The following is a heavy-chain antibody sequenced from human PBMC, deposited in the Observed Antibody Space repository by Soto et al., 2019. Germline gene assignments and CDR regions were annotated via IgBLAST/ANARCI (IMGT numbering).Heavy chain of an antibody. J-gene: IGHJ6*02. CDR1: GYTFTGYY. CDR2: INPNSGGT. CDR3: ARGLEPPYDFWSGYYGTGDYYGMDV. D-gene: IGHD3-3*01. V-gene: IGHV1-2*04. Sequence: QVQLVQSGAEVKKPGASVKVSCKASGYTFTGYYMHWVRQAPGQGLEWMGWINPNSGGTNYAQKFQGWVTMTRDTSISTAYMELSRLRSDDTAVYYCARGLEPPYDFWSGYYGTGDYYGMDVWGQGTTVTVSS.